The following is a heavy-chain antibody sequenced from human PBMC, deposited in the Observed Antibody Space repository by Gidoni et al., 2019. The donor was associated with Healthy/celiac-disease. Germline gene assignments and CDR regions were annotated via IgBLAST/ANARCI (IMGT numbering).Heavy chain of an antibody. CDR2: IYYSGST. J-gene: IGHJ5*02. CDR3: ARGTVVAATPDWFDP. V-gene: IGHV4-59*01. CDR1: GGSISSYY. D-gene: IGHD2-15*01. Sequence: QVQLQESGPGLVKPSETLSLTCTVSGGSISSYYWSWIRQPPGKGLEWIGYIYYSGSTNYNPSLKSRVTISVDTSKNQFSLKLSSVTAADTAVYYCARGTVVAATPDWFDPWGQGTLVTVSS.